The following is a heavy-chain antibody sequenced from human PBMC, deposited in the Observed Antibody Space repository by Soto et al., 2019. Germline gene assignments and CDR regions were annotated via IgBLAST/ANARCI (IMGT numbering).Heavy chain of an antibody. CDR3: PRDVRGVNYYYYYGMHV. J-gene: IGHJ6*02. CDR2: ISYDGSNK. Sequence: GGSLRLSXAASGFTFSSYVMHWVRQAPGKGLEWVAVISYDGSNKYYADSVKGRFTISRDNSKNTLYLQMNSLRAEDTAVYYCPRDVRGVNYYYYYGMHVWGQGTTVTVSS. D-gene: IGHD3-10*01. CDR1: GFTFSSYV. V-gene: IGHV3-30-3*01.